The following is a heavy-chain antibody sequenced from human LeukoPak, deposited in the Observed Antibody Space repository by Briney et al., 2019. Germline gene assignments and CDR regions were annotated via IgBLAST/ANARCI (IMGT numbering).Heavy chain of an antibody. Sequence: GGSLGLSCAASGFTFSSYAMHWVRQAPGKGLEWVAVISYDGSNKYYADSVKGRFTISRDNSKNTLYLQMNSLRAEDTAVYYCARAGYSTTKIFDYWGQGALVTVSS. CDR2: ISYDGSNK. D-gene: IGHD5-12*01. CDR1: GFTFSSYA. J-gene: IGHJ4*02. CDR3: ARAGYSTTKIFDY. V-gene: IGHV3-30*04.